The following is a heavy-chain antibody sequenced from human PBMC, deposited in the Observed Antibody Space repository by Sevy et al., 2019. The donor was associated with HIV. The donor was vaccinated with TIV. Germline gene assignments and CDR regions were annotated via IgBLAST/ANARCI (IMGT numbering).Heavy chain of an antibody. CDR1: GFTFSGYA. D-gene: IGHD3-16*01. Sequence: GGSLRLSCAASGFTFSGYAMTWVRQVPGKGLEWVSTISGSGGYTYYADSVKGRFTISRDNSKNTLYLQMNSLRAEDTAVYYCARVGAASAFDYWGQGTLVTVSS. CDR2: ISGSGGYT. V-gene: IGHV3-23*01. CDR3: ARVGAASAFDY. J-gene: IGHJ4*02.